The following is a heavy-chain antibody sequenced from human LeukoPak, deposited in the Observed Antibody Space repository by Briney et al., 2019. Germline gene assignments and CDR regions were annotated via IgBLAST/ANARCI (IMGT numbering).Heavy chain of an antibody. CDR2: ISSSGSTI. CDR3: ARDLGYCSSTSCYDGFDP. J-gene: IGHJ5*02. Sequence: GGSLRLSCAASGFTFSDYYMSWIRQAPGKGLEWVSYISSSGSTIYYADSVKGRFTISRDNAKSSLYLQMNSLRAEDTAVYYCARDLGYCSSTSCYDGFDPWGQGTLVTVSS. D-gene: IGHD2-2*01. V-gene: IGHV3-11*04. CDR1: GFTFSDYY.